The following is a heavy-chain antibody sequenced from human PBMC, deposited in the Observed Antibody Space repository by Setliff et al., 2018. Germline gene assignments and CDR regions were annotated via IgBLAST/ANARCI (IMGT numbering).Heavy chain of an antibody. CDR3: FGAGTCSY. Sequence: GGSLRLSCGASGFTYNNCWVSWVRQAPGKGLEWLASINPDGSEKYYVDSVKGRFTISRDNAKNSLSLQMNSLRTEDTAVYYCFGAGTCSYWGQGAQVTVSS. J-gene: IGHJ4*02. D-gene: IGHD3-10*01. V-gene: IGHV3-7*01. CDR2: INPDGSEK. CDR1: GFTYNNCW.